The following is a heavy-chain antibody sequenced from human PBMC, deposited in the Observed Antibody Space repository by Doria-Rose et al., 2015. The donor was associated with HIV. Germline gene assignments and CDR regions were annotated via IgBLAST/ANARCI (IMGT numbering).Heavy chain of an antibody. Sequence: QVQLQESGPGLVKPSETLSLTCTVSGGSVASGTPYWDWIRQTPGQGLDWIGTIYYSGTTYYNPSLRARVTISLHASKNQYPLMLISVTAADTGVYYCAKQAVNWFDPWGQGTLVTVSS. V-gene: IGHV4-39*01. CDR2: IYYSGTT. CDR3: AKQAVNWFDP. CDR1: GGSVASGTPY. J-gene: IGHJ5*02. D-gene: IGHD6-25*01.